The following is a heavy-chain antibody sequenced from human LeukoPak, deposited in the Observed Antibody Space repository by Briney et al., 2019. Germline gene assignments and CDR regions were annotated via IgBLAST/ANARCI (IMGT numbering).Heavy chain of an antibody. Sequence: SETLSLTCTVSGASISSYYWSWIRQPAGKGLEWIGRIYTSGSTNYNPSLKSRVTMSVDTSKNQFSLKLSSVTAADTAVYYCARSIAVAGTHYYYYYYMDVWGKGTTVTISS. CDR1: GASISSYY. V-gene: IGHV4-4*07. J-gene: IGHJ6*03. D-gene: IGHD6-19*01. CDR2: IYTSGST. CDR3: ARSIAVAGTHYYYYYYMDV.